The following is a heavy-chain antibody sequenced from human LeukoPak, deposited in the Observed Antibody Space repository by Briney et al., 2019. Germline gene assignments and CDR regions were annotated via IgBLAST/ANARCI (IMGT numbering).Heavy chain of an antibody. CDR2: MDSDGSTK. CDR1: GFTFSSFW. Sequence: GGSLRLSCAASGFTFSSFWMTWVRQDPGGGLESVASMDSDGSTKNYVGSVKGRFTISRDNAKNSLYLQMNSLRGEDTSMYYCARDPGWGAYDIWGQGTMVTVSS. CDR3: ARDPGWGAYDI. D-gene: IGHD6-19*01. J-gene: IGHJ3*02. V-gene: IGHV3-7*01.